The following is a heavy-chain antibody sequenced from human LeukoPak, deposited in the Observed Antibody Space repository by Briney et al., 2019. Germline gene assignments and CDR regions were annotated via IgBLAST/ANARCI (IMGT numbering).Heavy chain of an antibody. CDR1: GGTFSSYA. CDR3: ARDPKYYYDSSGYYLNDY. V-gene: IGHV1-69*04. CDR2: IIPILGIA. Sequence: SVKVSCKASGGTFSSYAISWVRQAPGQGLEWMGRIIPILGIANYAQKFQGRVTITADKSTGTAYMELSSLRSEDTAVYYCARDPKYYYDSSGYYLNDYWGQGTLVTVSS. D-gene: IGHD3-22*01. J-gene: IGHJ4*02.